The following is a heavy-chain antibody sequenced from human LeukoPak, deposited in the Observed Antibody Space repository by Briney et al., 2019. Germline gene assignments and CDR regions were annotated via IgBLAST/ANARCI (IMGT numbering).Heavy chain of an antibody. CDR1: GFTVRSNY. V-gene: IGHV3-53*01. CDR3: ARIGDCSGGSCSRGYFDY. Sequence: GGSLRLSCAASGFTVRSNYMSWVRQAPGKGLEWVSVIYSGGSTYYADSVKGRFTISRDNSKHTLYLQMNSLRAEDTAVYYCARIGDCSGGSCSRGYFDYWGQGTLVTVSS. J-gene: IGHJ4*02. D-gene: IGHD2-15*01. CDR2: IYSGGST.